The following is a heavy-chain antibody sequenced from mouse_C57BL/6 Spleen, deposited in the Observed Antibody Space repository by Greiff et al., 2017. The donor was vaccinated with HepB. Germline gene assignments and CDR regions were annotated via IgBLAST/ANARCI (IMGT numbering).Heavy chain of an antibody. D-gene: IGHD2-10*02. CDR1: GYTFTSYW. Sequence: QVQLQQSGAELVRPGSSVKLSCKASGYTFTSYWMHWVKQRPIQGLEWIGNIDPSDSETHYNQKFKDKATLTVDKSSSTAYMQLSSLTSEDSAVYYCAREGYGTLYAMDYWGQGTSVTVSS. J-gene: IGHJ4*01. V-gene: IGHV1-52*01. CDR3: AREGYGTLYAMDY. CDR2: IDPSDSET.